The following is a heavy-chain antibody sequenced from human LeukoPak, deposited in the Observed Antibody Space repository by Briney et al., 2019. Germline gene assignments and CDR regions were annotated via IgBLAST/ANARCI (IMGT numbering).Heavy chain of an antibody. CDR3: ARDELGSGCYPPDY. J-gene: IGHJ4*02. V-gene: IGHV3-30-3*01. CDR1: GFTFSSYA. D-gene: IGHD6-19*01. CDR2: ISYDGSNK. Sequence: PGGSLRLSCAASGFTFSSYAMHWVRQAPGKGLEWVAVISYDGSNKHYADSVKGRFTISRDNSKNTLYLQMNSLRAEDTAVYYCARDELGSGCYPPDYWGQGTLVTVSS.